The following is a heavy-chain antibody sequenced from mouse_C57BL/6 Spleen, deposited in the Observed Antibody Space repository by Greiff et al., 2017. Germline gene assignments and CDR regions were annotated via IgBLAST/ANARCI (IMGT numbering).Heavy chain of an antibody. Sequence: QVQLQQPGTELVKPGASVKLSCKASGYTFTSYWMHWVKQRPGQGLEWIGNINPSNGGTNYNEKFKSKATLTVDKSSSTAYMQLSSLTSEDSAVYYCARGRSIYDGYYVFFDYWGQGTTLTVSS. CDR3: ARGRSIYDGYYVFFDY. D-gene: IGHD2-3*01. CDR1: GYTFTSYW. CDR2: INPSNGGT. V-gene: IGHV1-53*01. J-gene: IGHJ2*01.